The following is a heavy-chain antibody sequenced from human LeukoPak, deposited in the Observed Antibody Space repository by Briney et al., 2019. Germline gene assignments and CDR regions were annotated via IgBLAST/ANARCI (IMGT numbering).Heavy chain of an antibody. J-gene: IGHJ4*02. CDR1: GYTLTELS. CDR2: FDPEDGET. Sequence: ASVKVSCKVSGYTLTELSMHWVRQAPGKGLEWMGGFDPEDGETIYAQKFQGRVTMTEDTSTDTAYMELSSLRSEDTAVYYCATAGAPSSAAFEFDYWGQGTLVTVSS. CDR3: ATAGAPSSAAFEFDY. D-gene: IGHD6-25*01. V-gene: IGHV1-24*01.